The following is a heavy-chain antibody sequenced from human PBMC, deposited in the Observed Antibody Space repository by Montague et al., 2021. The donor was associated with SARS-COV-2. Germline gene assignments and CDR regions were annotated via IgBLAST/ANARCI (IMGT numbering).Heavy chain of an antibody. V-gene: IGHV4-39*01. CDR1: GGSISSSSYY. J-gene: IGHJ4*02. D-gene: IGHD3-16*02. CDR3: ARIRIGVWGSYRYFDY. CDR2: IYYSGST. Sequence: SETQSLTCTVSGGSISSSSYYWGWIRQPPGKGLEWIGSIYYSGSTYYNPSLKSRVTISADTSKNQFSLKLSSVTAADTAVYYCARIRIGVWGSYRYFDYWGQGTLVTVSS.